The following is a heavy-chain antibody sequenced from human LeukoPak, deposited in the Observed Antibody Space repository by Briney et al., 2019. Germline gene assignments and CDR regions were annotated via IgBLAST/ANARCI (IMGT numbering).Heavy chain of an antibody. CDR3: ARGQYHLLYWYFDL. J-gene: IGHJ2*01. V-gene: IGHV4-4*07. CDR1: GGSISSYY. Sequence: SETLSLTCTVSGGSISSYYWSWIRQPAGKGLEWLGRIYSSGSTNYNPSLKSRVTRSVDTSKNQFSLKLSSVTAADTAVYYCARGQYHLLYWYFDLWGRGTLVTVSS. D-gene: IGHD2-2*01. CDR2: IYSSGST.